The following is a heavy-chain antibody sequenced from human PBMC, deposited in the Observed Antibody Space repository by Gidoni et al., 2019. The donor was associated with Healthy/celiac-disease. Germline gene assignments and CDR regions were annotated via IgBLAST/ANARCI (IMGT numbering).Heavy chain of an antibody. Sequence: QLQLQESGPGLVKPSETLSLTCTVSGGSISSSSYYWGWIRQPPGKGLEWIGSIYYSGSTYYNPSLKSRVTISVDTSKNQFSLKLSSVTAADTAVYYCARLSSVSGAFDIWGQGTMVTVSS. J-gene: IGHJ3*02. V-gene: IGHV4-39*01. CDR1: GGSISSSSYY. D-gene: IGHD6-25*01. CDR2: IYYSGST. CDR3: ARLSSVSGAFDI.